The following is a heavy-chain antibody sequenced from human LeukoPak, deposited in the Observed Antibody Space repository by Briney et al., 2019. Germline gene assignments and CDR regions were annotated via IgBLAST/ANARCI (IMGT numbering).Heavy chain of an antibody. CDR2: IYYSGST. V-gene: IGHV4-59*01. CDR1: GGSISSYY. D-gene: IGHD2-2*01. J-gene: IGHJ6*04. Sequence: PSETPSLSCTVSGGSISSYYWGFVRPPPCQHLALLGSIYYSGSTNYNPSLKSRVTISVDTSKNQFSLKLSSVTAADTAVYYCARVRGRGYCSSTSCYLDVWGKGTTVTVSS. CDR3: ARVRGRGYCSSTSCYLDV.